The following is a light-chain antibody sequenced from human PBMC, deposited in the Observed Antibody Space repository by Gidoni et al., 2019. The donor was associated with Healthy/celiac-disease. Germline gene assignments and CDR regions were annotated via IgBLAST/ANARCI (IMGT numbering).Light chain of an antibody. CDR3: QQRSNWPPWT. Sequence: EIVLTQSPATLSLSPGERATLSCRASQIVSSYLAWYQQKPGQAPRLLIYDASNRATGIPARFSGSVSGTDFPLTISSLEPEDFAVYYCQQRSNWPPWTFGQGTKVEIK. CDR2: DAS. CDR1: QIVSSY. V-gene: IGKV3-11*01. J-gene: IGKJ1*01.